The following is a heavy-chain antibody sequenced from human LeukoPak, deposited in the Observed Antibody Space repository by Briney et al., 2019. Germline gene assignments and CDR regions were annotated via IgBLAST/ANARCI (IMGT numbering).Heavy chain of an antibody. CDR1: GFTFSSYA. J-gene: IGHJ4*02. V-gene: IGHV3-30-3*01. CDR2: ISYDGSNK. D-gene: IGHD6-19*01. CDR3: AREPYSSGWYFSYYFDY. Sequence: PGGSLRLSCAASGFTFSSYAMHWVRQAPGKGLEWVAVISYDGSNKYYADSVKGRFTISRDNSKNTLYLQMNSLRVEDTAVYYCAREPYSSGWYFSYYFDYWGQGTLVTVSS.